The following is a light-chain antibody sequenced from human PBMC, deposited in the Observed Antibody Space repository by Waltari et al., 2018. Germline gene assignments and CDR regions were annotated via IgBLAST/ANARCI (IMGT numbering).Light chain of an antibody. Sequence: QSVLTQPPSVSAAPGQRVTISCSGGSSNIGNNYVSWYRQFPGTAPKRLIYEDSGRPSGIPGRFSGSKSGTLATLDITGLQAGDEADYYCGTWDSSLSGAVFGGGTHLTVL. CDR1: SSNIGNNY. V-gene: IGLV1-51*02. CDR2: EDS. CDR3: GTWDSSLSGAV. J-gene: IGLJ7*01.